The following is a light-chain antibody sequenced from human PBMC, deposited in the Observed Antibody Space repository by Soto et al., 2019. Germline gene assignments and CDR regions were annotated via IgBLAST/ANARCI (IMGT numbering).Light chain of an antibody. Sequence: ETVLTQSPATLSLSPGERATFSCRASQRLTTYLAWYQQKPGQAPRLLNYDVSNRATGIPARFSGSGSGTDFTLTISSLEPEDFAVYYCQQRSNWPPGYSFGQGTKLEIK. CDR1: QRLTTY. CDR2: DVS. V-gene: IGKV3-11*01. J-gene: IGKJ2*01. CDR3: QQRSNWPPGYS.